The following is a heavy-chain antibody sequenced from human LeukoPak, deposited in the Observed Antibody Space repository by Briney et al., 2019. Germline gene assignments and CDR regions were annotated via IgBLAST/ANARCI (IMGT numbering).Heavy chain of an antibody. J-gene: IGHJ4*02. CDR1: GFTFRTYW. CDR3: VRGSGWVFGY. Sequence: GGSLRLSCAASGFTFRTYWMSWVRQAPGKGLEWVANIKQLGSEKYYVDSVKGRFTISRDDARNSLYLQMNSLRAEDTAVYYCVRGSGWVFGYWGQGTVVTVSS. CDR2: IKQLGSEK. V-gene: IGHV3-7*01. D-gene: IGHD6-19*01.